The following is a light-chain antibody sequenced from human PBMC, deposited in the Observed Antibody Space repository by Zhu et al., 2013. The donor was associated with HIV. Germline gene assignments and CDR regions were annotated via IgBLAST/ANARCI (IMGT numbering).Light chain of an antibody. Sequence: DIQMTQSPSTLSASVGDRVTITCRASQSISSWLAWYQQKPGKAPQVLIYDASNLQSGVPSRFSGSGSGTEFILTISSLQPDDFATYYCQQYNSYPFTFGGGTKVEI. V-gene: IGKV1-5*01. CDR3: QQYNSYPFT. CDR1: QSISSW. J-gene: IGKJ4*01. CDR2: DAS.